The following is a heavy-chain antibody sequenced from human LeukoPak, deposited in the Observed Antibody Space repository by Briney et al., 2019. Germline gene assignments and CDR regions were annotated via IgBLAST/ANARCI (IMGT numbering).Heavy chain of an antibody. Sequence: PGGSLRLSCAASGFTFSSYSMNWARQAPGKGLEWVSSISSTSRHKYYADSVKGRFTISRDNAKNSLFLQMNSLRAEDTAVYYCARDMNIVTTCYFQYWGQGTLVTVSS. CDR3: ARDMNIVTTCYFQY. CDR2: ISSTSRHK. D-gene: IGHD5-12*01. CDR1: GFTFSSYS. J-gene: IGHJ1*01. V-gene: IGHV3-21*01.